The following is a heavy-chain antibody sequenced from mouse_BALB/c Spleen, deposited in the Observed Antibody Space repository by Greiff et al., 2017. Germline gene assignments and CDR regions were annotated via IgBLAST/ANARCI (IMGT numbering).Heavy chain of an antibody. V-gene: IGHV1-69*02. CDR2: IDPSDSYT. CDR3: ARNCGDRYAMDY. CDR1: GYTFTSYW. J-gene: IGHJ4*01. D-gene: IGHD3-3*01. Sequence: QVQLQQPGAELVKPGASVKLSCKASGYTFTSYWMHWVKQRPGKGLEWIGEIDPSDSYTNYNQKFKGKATLTVDKSSSTAYMQLSSLTSEDSAVYYCARNCGDRYAMDYWGQGTSVTVSS.